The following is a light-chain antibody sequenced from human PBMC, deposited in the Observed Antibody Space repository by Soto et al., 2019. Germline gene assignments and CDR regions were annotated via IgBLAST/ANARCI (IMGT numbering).Light chain of an antibody. CDR3: QQSFSTPN. CDR1: QRINIY. V-gene: IGKV1-39*01. CDR2: SAS. Sequence: DIQMTQSPSSLSTSVGERVTITCRASQRINIYLNWYRQKPGKAPELLIYSASNLQSGVPSRFSGSGSGTDFTLTISSLQPEDFATYYCQQSFSTPNFGQGTRLEIK. J-gene: IGKJ5*01.